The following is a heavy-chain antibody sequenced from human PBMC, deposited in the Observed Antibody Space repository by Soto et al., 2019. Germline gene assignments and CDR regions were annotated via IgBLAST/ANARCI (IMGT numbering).Heavy chain of an antibody. CDR1: GYILSTHA. CDR2: INGDNGDT. D-gene: IGHD6-19*01. CDR3: ARDQRGVARKGYFYYGMDV. J-gene: IGHJ6*02. Sequence: QVQVVQSGAEVKKPGASVRLSCKASGYILSTHAMHWARQAPGQRLEWMGWINGDNGDTKYSQKFQGRVIITRDTSANTAYMELNSLTSEATAVYYCARDQRGVARKGYFYYGMDVWGQGTAVTVSS. V-gene: IGHV1-3*01.